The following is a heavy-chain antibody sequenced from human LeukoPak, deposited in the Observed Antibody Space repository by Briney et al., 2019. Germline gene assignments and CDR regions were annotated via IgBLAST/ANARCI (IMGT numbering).Heavy chain of an antibody. J-gene: IGHJ5*02. D-gene: IGHD1-1*01. CDR3: ARQTGTPLNWFAP. CDR1: GGSISSYY. CDR2: IYYSGST. V-gene: IGHV4-59*08. Sequence: SETLSLTCTVSGGSISSYYWSWIRQPPGKGLEWVGYIYYSGSTNYNPSLKSRVTISVDTSKNQFSLKLSSVTAADTAVYYCARQTGTPLNWFAPWGQGTLVTVYS.